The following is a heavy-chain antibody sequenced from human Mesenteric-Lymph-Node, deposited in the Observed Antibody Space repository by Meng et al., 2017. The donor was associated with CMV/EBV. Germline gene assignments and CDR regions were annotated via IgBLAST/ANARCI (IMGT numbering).Heavy chain of an antibody. Sequence: SVKVSCKASGYTFTSYAISWVRQAPGQGLEWMGGIIPIFGTANYAQKFQGRVTITTDESTSTAYMELRSLRSDDTAVYYCARVSDSSGLDYWGQGTLVTVSS. V-gene: IGHV1-69*05. CDR2: IIPIFGTA. CDR1: GYTFTSYA. CDR3: ARVSDSSGLDY. J-gene: IGHJ4*02. D-gene: IGHD3-22*01.